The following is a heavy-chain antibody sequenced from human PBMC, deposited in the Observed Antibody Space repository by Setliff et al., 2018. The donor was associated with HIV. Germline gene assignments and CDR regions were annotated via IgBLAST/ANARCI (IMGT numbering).Heavy chain of an antibody. Sequence: TSETLSLTCTVSGGSISSGSYYWSWIRQPAGKGLEWIGHIYTSGSTNYNPSLKSRVIISIDTSKNQFSLKLFSVTAADTAVYYCASRRGGGFLAWPDPYFDYWGQGTLVTVSS. V-gene: IGHV4-61*09. D-gene: IGHD3-3*01. CDR3: ASRRGGGFLAWPDPYFDY. CDR2: IYTSGST. CDR1: GGSISSGSYY. J-gene: IGHJ4*02.